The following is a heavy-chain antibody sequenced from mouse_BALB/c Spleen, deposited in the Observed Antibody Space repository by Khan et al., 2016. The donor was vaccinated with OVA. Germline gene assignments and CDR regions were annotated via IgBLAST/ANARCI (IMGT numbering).Heavy chain of an antibody. CDR1: GYTFTDYY. CDR3: ARRNYVGYTLAY. D-gene: IGHD1-2*01. J-gene: IGHJ3*01. CDR2: ISPGSGDT. Sequence: QVQLQQSGAELARPGASVKLSCKASGYTFTDYYINWVKQRTGQGLEWIGEISPGSGDTYYNERFKGKATLTADKSSSTAYMQLSSLTSEASAVYCCARRNYVGYTLAYWGQGTLVTVSA. V-gene: IGHV1-77*01.